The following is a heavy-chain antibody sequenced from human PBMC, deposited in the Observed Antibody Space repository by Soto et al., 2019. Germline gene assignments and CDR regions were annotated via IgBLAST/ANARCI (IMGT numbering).Heavy chain of an antibody. J-gene: IGHJ4*02. CDR3: ARDGTIQMANFDF. CDR1: GGPFSSYG. D-gene: IGHD1-1*01. V-gene: IGHV1-69*01. CDR2: IIPLFGTP. Sequence: QVLLMQSGAEVKKPGSSVKVSCTSSGGPFSSYGISWVRQVPGQGLEWLGGIIPLFGTPSYARKFQDRLTISADESTTTAYMELSSLTSVDTAMYFCARDGTIQMANFDFWGQGTLVTVSS.